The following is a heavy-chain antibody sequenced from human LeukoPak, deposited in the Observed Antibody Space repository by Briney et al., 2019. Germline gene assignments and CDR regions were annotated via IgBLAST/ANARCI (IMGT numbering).Heavy chain of an antibody. V-gene: IGHV3-48*02. CDR1: GFTFSTYT. D-gene: IGHD6-13*01. CDR2: ISSSSTLI. CDR3: ATSYNSSPDY. Sequence: PGGSLRLSCEASGFTFSTYTMNWVRQAPGKGLEWISYISSSSTLIYYADSVKGRFTISRDNGKNSLYLQMNSLRDGDTAAYYCATSYNSSPDYWGQGTLVTVSS. J-gene: IGHJ4*02.